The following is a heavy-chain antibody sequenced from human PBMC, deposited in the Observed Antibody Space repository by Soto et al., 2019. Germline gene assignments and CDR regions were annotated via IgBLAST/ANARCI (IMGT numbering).Heavy chain of an antibody. V-gene: IGHV1-8*01. D-gene: IGHD3-10*01. CDR3: ARGRASGSYYLLDY. J-gene: IGHJ4*02. CDR1: GNTFASYD. Sequence: ASVKVSCKASGNTFASYDINWVRQATGHGLEWMGWINPNSGNIGYAQKFQGRVTMTRDTAIRTAHMEVSRLRSDDTAVYYCARGRASGSYYLLDYWGQGTLVTVSS. CDR2: INPNSGNI.